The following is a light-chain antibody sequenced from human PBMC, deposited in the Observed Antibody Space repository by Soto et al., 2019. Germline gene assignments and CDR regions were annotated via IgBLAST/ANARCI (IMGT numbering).Light chain of an antibody. V-gene: IGKV3-20*01. CDR1: QSVSSSY. CDR3: QQYGSSPSIT. Sequence: EIVLTHSPGTLSLSPGERATLSCRASQSVSSSYLAWYQQEPGLAPRLLIYGASSRATGIPDRFSGSGSGTDFTLTISRLEPEDFAVYYCQQYGSSPSITFGQGTRWRL. J-gene: IGKJ5*01. CDR2: GAS.